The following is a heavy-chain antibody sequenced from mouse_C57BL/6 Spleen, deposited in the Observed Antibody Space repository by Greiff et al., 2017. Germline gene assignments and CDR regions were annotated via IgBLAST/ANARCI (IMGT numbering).Heavy chain of an antibody. V-gene: IGHV14-2*01. D-gene: IGHD2-3*01. Sequence: VQLQQSGAELVQPGASVKLSCTASGFTFKDYCMHWVKQRTEQGLEWIGRIYPEDGATKYAPKLQGKATRTADTSSNTAFLQLSILTSEDTADYYCARSRDGYPYYLDYWGQGTTVTVSS. CDR1: GFTFKDYC. CDR3: ARSRDGYPYYLDY. CDR2: IYPEDGAT. J-gene: IGHJ2*01.